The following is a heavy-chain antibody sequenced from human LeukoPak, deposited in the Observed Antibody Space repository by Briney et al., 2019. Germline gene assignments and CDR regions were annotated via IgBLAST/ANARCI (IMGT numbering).Heavy chain of an antibody. CDR2: IDPGDSYT. D-gene: IGHD6-19*01. CDR1: GYSFNTYW. J-gene: IGHJ4*02. CDR3: ARLLDSGWYVDY. V-gene: IGHV5-10-1*01. Sequence: GESLKISCKGSGYSFNTYWISWARQMPGKGLEWMGRIDPGDSYTNYSPSFQGHVTISADKSISTAYLQWSSLQASDTAMYYCARLLDSGWYVDYWGQGTLSPSPQ.